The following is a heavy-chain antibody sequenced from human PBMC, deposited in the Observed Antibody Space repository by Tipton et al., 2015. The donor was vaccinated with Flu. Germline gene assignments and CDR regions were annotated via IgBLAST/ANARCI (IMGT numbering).Heavy chain of an antibody. V-gene: IGHV5-51*01. D-gene: IGHD4-23*01. CDR2: IYPGDSDT. J-gene: IGHJ2*01. Sequence: QLVQSGAEVKKPGESLKISCKGSGYSFTSYWIGWVRQMPGKGLEWMGIIYPGDSDTRYSPSFQGQVTISADKSISTAYLQWSSLKAPDTAMYYCASAIPLGDYGGNSGGGWYFDLWGRGTLVTVSS. CDR3: ASAIPLGDYGGNSGGGWYFDL. CDR1: GYSFTSYW.